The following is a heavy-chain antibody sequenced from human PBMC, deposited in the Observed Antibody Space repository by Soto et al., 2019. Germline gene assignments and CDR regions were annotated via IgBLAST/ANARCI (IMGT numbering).Heavy chain of an antibody. CDR2: IYYSGST. CDR3: ARGRDYYDSSGSLGWFDP. J-gene: IGHJ5*02. V-gene: IGHV4-31*03. D-gene: IGHD3-22*01. Sequence: TLSLTCTVSGGSISSGGYYCSGMRQRPWRGLELIGYIYYSGSTYYNPSLKSRVTISVDTSKNQFSLKLSSVTAADTAVYYCARGRDYYDSSGSLGWFDPWGQGTLVTVSS. CDR1: GGSISSGGYY.